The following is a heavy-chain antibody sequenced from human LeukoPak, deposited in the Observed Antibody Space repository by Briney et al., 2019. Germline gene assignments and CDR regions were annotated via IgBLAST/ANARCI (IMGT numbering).Heavy chain of an antibody. CDR3: ASDRYYDSSGYYLVFGAFDI. CDR1: GGTFSSYA. D-gene: IGHD3-22*01. Sequence: ASVKVSCKASGGTFSSYAISWVRQAPGQGLEWMGRIIPIFGTANYAQKFQGRVTITTDESTSTAYMELISLRSEDTAVYYCASDRYYDSSGYYLVFGAFDIWGQGTMVTVSS. J-gene: IGHJ3*02. V-gene: IGHV1-69*05. CDR2: IIPIFGTA.